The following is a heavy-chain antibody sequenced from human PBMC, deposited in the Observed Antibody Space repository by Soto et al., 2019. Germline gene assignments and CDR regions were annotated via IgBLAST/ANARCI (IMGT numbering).Heavy chain of an antibody. CDR1: GFSFRDYG. D-gene: IGHD4-17*01. CDR3: AKDYDYGVSLPFDC. J-gene: IGHJ4*02. V-gene: IGHV3-23*01. CDR2: IIGNGDTA. Sequence: EVQLLEAGGGLVQPGGSLRLSCAASGFSFRDYGMSWVRQAPGKGLEWLSAIIGNGDTAYYAESVRGRFTISRDNSKNTLYLQLNDLGAEDTAIYYCAKDYDYGVSLPFDCWGQGTLVTVSS.